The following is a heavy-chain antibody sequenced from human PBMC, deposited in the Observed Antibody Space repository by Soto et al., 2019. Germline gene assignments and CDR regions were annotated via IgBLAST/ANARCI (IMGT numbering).Heavy chain of an antibody. CDR2: IYPGDSDT. V-gene: IGHV5-51*01. CDR1: GYSVISYW. Sequence: PGESLKISCKGSGYSVISYWIGWVRQMPGKGLEWMGIIYPGDSDTRYSPSFQGQVTISADKSISTAYLQWSSLKASDTAMYYCATRLPSRDGYKNPDRDYYYYGMDVWGQGTTVTVSS. J-gene: IGHJ6*02. CDR3: ATRLPSRDGYKNPDRDYYYYGMDV. D-gene: IGHD5-12*01.